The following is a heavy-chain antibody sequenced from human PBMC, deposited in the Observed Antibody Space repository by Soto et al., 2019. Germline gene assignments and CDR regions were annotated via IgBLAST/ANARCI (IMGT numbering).Heavy chain of an antibody. CDR2: ISGSGGST. J-gene: IGHJ1*01. D-gene: IGHD3-22*01. V-gene: IGHV3-23*01. CDR1: GFTFSSYA. CDR3: ANLGPSYYYDSSGYYQR. Sequence: PGGSLRLSCAASGFTFSSYAMSWVRQAPGKGLEWVSAISGSGGSTYYADSVKGRFTISRDNSKNTLYLQMNSLRAEDTAVYYCANLGPSYYYDSSGYYQRWGQGTLVTVSS.